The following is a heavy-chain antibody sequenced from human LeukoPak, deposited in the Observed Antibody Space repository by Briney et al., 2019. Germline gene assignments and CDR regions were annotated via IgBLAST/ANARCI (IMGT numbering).Heavy chain of an antibody. Sequence: ASVKVSCKVSGYTLTELSMHWVRQAPGKGLEWMGGFDPEDGETIYAQKFQGRVTMTGDTSTDTAYMELSSLRSEDTAVYYCATADGGSLIFDYWGQGTLVTVSS. CDR1: GYTLTELS. J-gene: IGHJ4*02. D-gene: IGHD4-23*01. V-gene: IGHV1-24*01. CDR3: ATADGGSLIFDY. CDR2: FDPEDGET.